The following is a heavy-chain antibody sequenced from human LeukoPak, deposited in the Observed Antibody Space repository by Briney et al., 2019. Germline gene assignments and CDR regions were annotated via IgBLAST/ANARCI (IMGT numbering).Heavy chain of an antibody. CDR3: ASRKIRFLASRGAFDI. Sequence: PSETLSLTCAVYGGSFSGYYWSWIRQPPGKGLEWIGEINHSGSTIYNPSLKSRVTISVDTSKNQFSLKLSSVTAADTAVYYCASRKIRFLASRGAFDIWGQGTMVTVSS. D-gene: IGHD3-3*01. CDR1: GGSFSGYY. J-gene: IGHJ3*02. V-gene: IGHV4-34*01. CDR2: INHSGST.